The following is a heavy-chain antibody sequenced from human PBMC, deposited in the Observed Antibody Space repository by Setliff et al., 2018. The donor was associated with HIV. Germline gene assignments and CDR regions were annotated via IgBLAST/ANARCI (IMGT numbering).Heavy chain of an antibody. V-gene: IGHV4-34*01. J-gene: IGHJ4*02. CDR3: ARSIVPVASGYYYFEY. D-gene: IGHD3-3*01. CDR1: GGSFSGYY. CDR2: INHSGST. Sequence: KPSETLSLTCAVYGGSFSGYYWSWIRQPPGKGLEWTGEINHSGSTNYNPSLKSRVTISVDTSKNQFSLRLSSVAAGDTAVYYCARSIVPVASGYYYFEYWGQGTLVTVSS.